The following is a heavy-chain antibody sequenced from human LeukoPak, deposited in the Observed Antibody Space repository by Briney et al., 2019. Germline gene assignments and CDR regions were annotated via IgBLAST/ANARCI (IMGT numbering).Heavy chain of an antibody. J-gene: IGHJ4*02. CDR2: FDPEDGET. V-gene: IGHV1-24*01. D-gene: IGHD6-13*01. CDR3: ATDLAAAGTWLAHEL. Sequence: ASVKVSCKVSGYTITELSMHWVRQAPGKGLEWMGGFDPEDGETIYAQKFQGRVTMTEDTSTDTAYMELSSLRSEDTAVYYCATDLAAAGTWLAHELWGQGTLVTVSS. CDR1: GYTITELS.